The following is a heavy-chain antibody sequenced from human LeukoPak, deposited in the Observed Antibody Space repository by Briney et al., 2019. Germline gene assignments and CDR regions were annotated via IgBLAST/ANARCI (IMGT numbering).Heavy chain of an antibody. D-gene: IGHD2-2*01. J-gene: IGHJ6*02. CDR1: GYTFTSYG. CDR3: AREGKETAASYYYYYGMDV. V-gene: IGHV1-18*01. CDR2: ISAYNGNT. Sequence: GASVKVSCKASGYTFTSYGISWVRQAPGQGLEWMGWISAYNGNTNYAQKLQGRVTMTTDTSTSTAYMELRSLRSDDTAVYYCAREGKETAASYYYYYGMDVWGQGTTVTVSS.